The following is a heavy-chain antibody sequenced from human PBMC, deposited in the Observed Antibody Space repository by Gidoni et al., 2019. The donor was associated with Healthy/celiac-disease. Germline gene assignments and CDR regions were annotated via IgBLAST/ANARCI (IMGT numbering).Heavy chain of an antibody. CDR1: GFTVSTNY. CDR3: ARDLKSEVRPRGSNFDY. D-gene: IGHD1-26*01. J-gene: IGHJ4*02. CDR2: IYSGGST. V-gene: IGHV3-66*02. Sequence: EVQLVEPGGGLVQPGGSLRLACAASGFTVSTNYMGWVRQAPGKGLEWVSVIYSGGSTYYADSVKGRFTISRDNSKNTLYLQMNSLRAEDTAVYYCARDLKSEVRPRGSNFDYWGQGTLVTVSS.